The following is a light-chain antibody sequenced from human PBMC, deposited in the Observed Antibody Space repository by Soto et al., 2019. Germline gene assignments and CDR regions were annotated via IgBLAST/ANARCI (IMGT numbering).Light chain of an antibody. CDR2: SDI. Sequence: QSVLTQPPSVSGAPGQRLTISCTGSSSNIGAGYDVHWYQQFPGTAPKLLIFSDINRPSGVPARFSASKSGSSASLAISGLQAEDEADYYCTSFARGSTLVFGGGTKLTVL. J-gene: IGLJ3*02. V-gene: IGLV1-40*01. CDR3: TSFARGSTLV. CDR1: SSNIGAGYD.